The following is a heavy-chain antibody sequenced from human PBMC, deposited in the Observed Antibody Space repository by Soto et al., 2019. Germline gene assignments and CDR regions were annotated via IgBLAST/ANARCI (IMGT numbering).Heavy chain of an antibody. V-gene: IGHV3-21*01. CDR1: GFTFSSYS. D-gene: IGHD2-15*01. CDR3: ARGKGGCSCCNFDI. Sequence: EVQLVESGGGLVKPGGSLRLSCAASGFTFSSYSMNWVRQAPGKGLEWVSSISSSSSYIYYADSVKGRFTISRDNAQKSMDLQMNRLRAEDTAVYYCARGKGGCSCCNFDIWGQGTMVTVSS. CDR2: ISSSSSYI. J-gene: IGHJ3*02.